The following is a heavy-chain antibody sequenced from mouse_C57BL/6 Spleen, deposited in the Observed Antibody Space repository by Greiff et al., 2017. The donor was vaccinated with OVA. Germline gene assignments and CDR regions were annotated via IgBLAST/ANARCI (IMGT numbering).Heavy chain of an antibody. D-gene: IGHD2-1*01. CDR1: GYTFTSYW. Sequence: VQLQQPGAELVRPGSSVKLSCKASGYTFTSYWMHWVKQRPIQGLEWIGNIDPSDSETHYNQKFKDKATLTVDKSSSTAYMQLSSLTSEDSAVYYCASYGNYDYFDYWGQGTTLTVSS. V-gene: IGHV1-52*01. J-gene: IGHJ2*01. CDR2: IDPSDSET. CDR3: ASYGNYDYFDY.